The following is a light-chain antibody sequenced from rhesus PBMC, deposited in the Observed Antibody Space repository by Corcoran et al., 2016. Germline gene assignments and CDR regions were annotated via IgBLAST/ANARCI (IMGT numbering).Light chain of an antibody. V-gene: IGKV3-35*01. CDR1: QSVSSS. CDR2: DPS. Sequence: EIVLTQSPATLSLSPGERATLSCRASQSVSSSLAWYQQKPGQAPRLLIYDPSSRATGIPDRVIGSGSGTGFTITLSSLEPEDVGVYYCQQYSNWPWTFGQGTKVEIK. J-gene: IGKJ1*01. CDR3: QQYSNWPWT.